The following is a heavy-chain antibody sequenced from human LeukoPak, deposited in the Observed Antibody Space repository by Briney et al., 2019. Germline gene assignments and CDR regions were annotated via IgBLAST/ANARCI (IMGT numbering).Heavy chain of an antibody. Sequence: PGGSLRLSCAASGFTFSSYWMSWVRQAPGKGLEWVANIKQDGSEKYYVDSVKGRFTISRDNAKNSLYLQMNSLRAEDTAVYYCASCMGLLLKTFDYWGQGTLVTVSS. D-gene: IGHD2-15*01. CDR2: IKQDGSEK. J-gene: IGHJ4*02. CDR1: GFTFSSYW. CDR3: ASCMGLLLKTFDY. V-gene: IGHV3-7*01.